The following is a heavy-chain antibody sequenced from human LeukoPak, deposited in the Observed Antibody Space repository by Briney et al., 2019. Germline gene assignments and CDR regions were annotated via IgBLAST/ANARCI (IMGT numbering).Heavy chain of an antibody. CDR2: LSGSGDNT. D-gene: IGHD2/OR15-2a*01. CDR3: AIDKIEGWDFDS. V-gene: IGHV3-23*01. J-gene: IGHJ4*02. CDR1: GFTFSSYA. Sequence: PGGSLRLSCAASGFTFSSYAMSWVRQAPGKGLEWVSTLSGSGDNTYYADAVKGRFTISRDNSKSTLYLEMNSLRAEDTAIYYCAIDKIEGWDFDSWGQGTLVTVSS.